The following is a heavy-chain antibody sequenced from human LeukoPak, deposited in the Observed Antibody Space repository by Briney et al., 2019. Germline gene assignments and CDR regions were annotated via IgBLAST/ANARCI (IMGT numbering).Heavy chain of an antibody. CDR3: ARAHKPDY. CDR2: IYHSGST. J-gene: IGHJ4*02. Sequence: SETLSLTCTVSGYSISSGYYWGWILQPPGKGLEWIGSIYHSGSTYYNPSLKSRVTISVDTSKNQFSLKLSSVTAADTAVYYCARAHKPDYWGQGTLVTVSS. V-gene: IGHV4-38-2*02. CDR1: GYSISSGYY.